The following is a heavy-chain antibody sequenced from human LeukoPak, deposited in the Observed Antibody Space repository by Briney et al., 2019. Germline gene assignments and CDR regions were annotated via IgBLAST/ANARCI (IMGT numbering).Heavy chain of an antibody. CDR3: ARGMTTVVTPGDDY. J-gene: IGHJ4*02. D-gene: IGHD4-23*01. CDR1: GFTVSSNY. CDR2: IYSGGST. Sequence: GGSLRLSCAASGFTVSSNYMSWVRQAPGKGLEWVSVIYSGGSTYYADSVKGRFTISRDNSKNTLYLQMNSLRAEDTAVYYCARGMTTVVTPGDDYWGQGTLVTVSS. V-gene: IGHV3-53*05.